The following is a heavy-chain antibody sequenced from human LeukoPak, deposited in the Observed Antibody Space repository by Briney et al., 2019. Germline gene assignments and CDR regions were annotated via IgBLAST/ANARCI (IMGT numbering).Heavy chain of an antibody. D-gene: IGHD1-1*01. Sequence: KPSETLSLTCTVSGGSISSYYWSWLRQPAGKGLEWLGRIYTSGSTNYNPSLKSRVPMSVDTSKNQFSLKLSSVTAADTAVYYCARCSTGTYYYYYYMDVWGKGTTVTVSS. CDR2: IYTSGST. V-gene: IGHV4-4*07. CDR1: GGSISSYY. CDR3: ARCSTGTYYYYYYMDV. J-gene: IGHJ6*03.